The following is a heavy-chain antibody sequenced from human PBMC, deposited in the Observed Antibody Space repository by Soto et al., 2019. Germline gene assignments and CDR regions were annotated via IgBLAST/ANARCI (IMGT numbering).Heavy chain of an antibody. Sequence: ASVKVSCKASGYTFTGYYMHWVRQAPGQGLEWMGWINPNSGGTNYAQKFPGWVTMTRDTSISTAYMELSRLRSDDTAVYYWARAEITGDDAFDIWGQGAMVTVS. CDR2: INPNSGGT. V-gene: IGHV1-2*04. D-gene: IGHD7-27*01. J-gene: IGHJ3*02. CDR3: ARAEITGDDAFDI. CDR1: GYTFTGYY.